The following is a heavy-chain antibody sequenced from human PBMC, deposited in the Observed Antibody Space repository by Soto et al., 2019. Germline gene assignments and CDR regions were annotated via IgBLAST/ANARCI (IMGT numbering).Heavy chain of an antibody. D-gene: IGHD3-22*01. J-gene: IGHJ4*02. CDR3: ARAVGKGDSSGYYY. Sequence: ASVKVSCKASGYTFTGYYMHWVRQAPGQGLEWMGWINPNSGGTNYAQKFQGWVTMTRDTFISTAYMELSRLRSDDTAVYYCARAVGKGDSSGYYYWGQGTLVTVSS. CDR1: GYTFTGYY. V-gene: IGHV1-2*04. CDR2: INPNSGGT.